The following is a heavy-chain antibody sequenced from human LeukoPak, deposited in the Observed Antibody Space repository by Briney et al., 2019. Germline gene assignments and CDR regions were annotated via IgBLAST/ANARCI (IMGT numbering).Heavy chain of an antibody. CDR2: ISVYKGNT. CDR3: ARRVVPAAHDAFDI. D-gene: IGHD2-2*01. J-gene: IGHJ3*02. Sequence: ASAKVSCKASGYTFTSYGISWARQAPGQGLEWMGWISVYKGNTNYAQKLQGRVTMTTDTSTSTAYMELRSLRSDDTAVYYCARRVVPAAHDAFDIWGQGTMVTVSS. CDR1: GYTFTSYG. V-gene: IGHV1-18*01.